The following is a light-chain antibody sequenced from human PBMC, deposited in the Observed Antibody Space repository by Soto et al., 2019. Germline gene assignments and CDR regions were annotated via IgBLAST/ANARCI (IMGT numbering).Light chain of an antibody. Sequence: EIVMTQSPATLSVARGETATLSCRASQTISRNLAWYQQKPGQAPRLLIYAASTRATSVPATFSGSGSGTEFSLTISSLQSEDFGIFYCQQYSSWPLTFGGGTKLEIK. CDR3: QQYSSWPLT. J-gene: IGKJ4*01. CDR1: QTISRN. V-gene: IGKV3-15*01. CDR2: AAS.